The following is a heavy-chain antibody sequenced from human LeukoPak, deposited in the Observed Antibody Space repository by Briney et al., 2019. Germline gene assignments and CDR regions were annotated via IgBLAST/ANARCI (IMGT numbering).Heavy chain of an antibody. CDR2: ISGSGGST. J-gene: IGHJ4*02. CDR3: AKGTLPRGYTYGYDLYYFDY. D-gene: IGHD5-18*01. Sequence: GGSLRLSCAASGFTFSSYAMSWVRQAPGKGLEWVSGISGSGGSTYYADSVKGRFTISRDNSKNTLYLQMNSLRAEDTAVYYCAKGTLPRGYTYGYDLYYFDYWGQGTLVTVPS. CDR1: GFTFSSYA. V-gene: IGHV3-23*01.